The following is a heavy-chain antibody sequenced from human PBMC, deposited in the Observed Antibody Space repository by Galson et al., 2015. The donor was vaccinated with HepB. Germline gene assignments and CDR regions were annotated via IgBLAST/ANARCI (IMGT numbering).Heavy chain of an antibody. CDR2: ISYDGSNK. D-gene: IGHD5-18*01. Sequence: SLRLSCAASGFTFSSYGMHWVRQAPGKGLEWVAVISYDGSNKYYADSVKGRFTISRDNSKNTLYLQMNSLRAEDTAVYYCKGGDTAFGDAFDIWGQGTMVTVSS. CDR3: KGGDTAFGDAFDI. J-gene: IGHJ3*02. CDR1: GFTFSSYG. V-gene: IGHV3-30*03.